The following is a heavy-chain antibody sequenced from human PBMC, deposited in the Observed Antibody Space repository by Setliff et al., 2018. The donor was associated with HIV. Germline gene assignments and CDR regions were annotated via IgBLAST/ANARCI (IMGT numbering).Heavy chain of an antibody. CDR2: ISSSSSYI. CDR3: ARVGREWELKPVGY. J-gene: IGHJ4*02. D-gene: IGHD1-26*01. V-gene: IGHV3-21*01. CDR1: GFNFSTYN. Sequence: GESLKISCAASGFNFSTYNMNWVRQAPGKGLEWVSSISSSSSYIYYADSAKGRFTISRDNAKNSLYLQMSSLRAEDTAVYYCARVGREWELKPVGYWGQGTLVTVSS.